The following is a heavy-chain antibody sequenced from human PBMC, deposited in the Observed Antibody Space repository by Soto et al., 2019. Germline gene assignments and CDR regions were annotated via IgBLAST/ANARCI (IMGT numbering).Heavy chain of an antibody. CDR3: ARFTSWTDY. J-gene: IGHJ4*02. V-gene: IGHV3-23*01. D-gene: IGHD2-2*01. CDR2: ISGSGGST. CDR1: GFTFSSYA. Sequence: EVQLLESGGGLVQPGGSLRLSCAASGFTFSSYAMSWVRQAPGKRLEWVSAISGSGGSTYYADSVKGRFTISRGNSKNTLYLQINSLRAEDTAVYYCARFTSWTDYCGQGTLVTVSS.